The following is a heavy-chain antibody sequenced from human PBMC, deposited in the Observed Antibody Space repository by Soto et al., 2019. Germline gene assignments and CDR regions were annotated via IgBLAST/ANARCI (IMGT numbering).Heavy chain of an antibody. CDR1: GFSLSSTAVG. V-gene: IGHV2-5*02. CDR3: AHGRGWLSDY. Sequence: QITLRESGPTLVKPTQTLTLTCSFSGFSLSSTAVGVNWIRQHPGKAPEWLALIYWDDDNHYSPSLKSRLTINKYTSKNLVVLTMTNMDPVDTATYYCAHGRGWLSDYWGQGTLVTVSS. J-gene: IGHJ4*02. D-gene: IGHD6-19*01. CDR2: IYWDDDN.